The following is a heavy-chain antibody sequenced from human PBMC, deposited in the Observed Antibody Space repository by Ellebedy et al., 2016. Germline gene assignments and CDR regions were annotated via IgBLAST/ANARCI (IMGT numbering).Heavy chain of an antibody. J-gene: IGHJ5*02. V-gene: IGHV4-4*07. CDR2: INTSGST. Sequence: SETLSLXCTVSGGSISSYYWSWIRQPAGKGLEWIGRINTSGSTNYNPSLKSRVTMSVDTSKNKFSLSLNSLTAADTAVYYCARGLYFDSSGYHYWFDAWGQGTLVTVSS. D-gene: IGHD3-22*01. CDR1: GGSISSYY. CDR3: ARGLYFDSSGYHYWFDA.